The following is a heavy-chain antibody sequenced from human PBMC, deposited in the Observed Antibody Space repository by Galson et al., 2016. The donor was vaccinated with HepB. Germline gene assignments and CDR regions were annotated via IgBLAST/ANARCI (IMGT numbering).Heavy chain of an antibody. Sequence: TLSLTCSVSGGSISSGTTYWSWIRQHPEKGLEWIGAIFDSGSAYYNPSLRSRVIISADTSKNQFSLKLSSVTAADTAVYYCARGTTTTFGVVTHYNWFDAWGQRTLVTISS. CDR3: ARGTTTTFGVVTHYNWFDA. V-gene: IGHV4-31*03. J-gene: IGHJ5*02. CDR1: GGSISSGTTY. D-gene: IGHD3-3*01. CDR2: IFDSGSA.